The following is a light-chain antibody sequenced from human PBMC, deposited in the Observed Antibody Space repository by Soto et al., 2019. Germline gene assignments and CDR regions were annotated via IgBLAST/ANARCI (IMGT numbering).Light chain of an antibody. V-gene: IGKV3-20*01. CDR1: QSVSSSY. J-gene: IGKJ1*01. CDR3: QQYGSSLLWT. Sequence: EIVMTQSPATLSVSPGESATLSCRASQSVSSSYLAWYQQKPGQAPRLLIYGASSRATGIPDRFSGSGSGTDFTLTISRLEPEDFAVYYCQQYGSSLLWTFGQGTKVDIK. CDR2: GAS.